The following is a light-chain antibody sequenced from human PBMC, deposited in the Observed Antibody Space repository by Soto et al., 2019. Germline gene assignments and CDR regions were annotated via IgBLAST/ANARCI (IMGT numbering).Light chain of an antibody. CDR2: GAF. CDR1: PSVANF. Sequence: EIVLIQSPATLSLSPGERATLSCRASPSVANFVAWYQQKPGQAPRPLIYGAFNRATGIPARFSGSGSGTDFTLTISSLEPEDAAVYYCQQRNVWPPVTFGQGTRLEIK. CDR3: QQRNVWPPVT. V-gene: IGKV3-11*01. J-gene: IGKJ5*01.